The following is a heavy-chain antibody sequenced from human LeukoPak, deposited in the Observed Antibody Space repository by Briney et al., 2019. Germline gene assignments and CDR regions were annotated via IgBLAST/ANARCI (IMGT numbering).Heavy chain of an antibody. CDR1: GFTFSSYA. CDR2: ISSGGGST. D-gene: IGHD6-25*01. J-gene: IGHJ4*02. Sequence: GGSLRLSCAASGFTFSSYAMSWVRQAPGKGLEWVSAISSGGGSTYYADSVKGRLTISRDNSKNTLYLQMNSLRAEDTAVYYCAKRAAPLYYFDYWGQGTLVTVSS. V-gene: IGHV3-23*01. CDR3: AKRAAPLYYFDY.